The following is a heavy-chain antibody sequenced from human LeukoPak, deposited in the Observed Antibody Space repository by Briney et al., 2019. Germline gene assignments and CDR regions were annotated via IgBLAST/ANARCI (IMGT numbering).Heavy chain of an antibody. V-gene: IGHV3-23*01. CDR1: GFTFSSSA. CDR2: LSGSGGST. CDR3: ARDLSSSWPYYFDY. J-gene: IGHJ4*02. D-gene: IGHD6-13*01. Sequence: GRSLRLSCAASGFTFSSSAMSWVRQAPGKGLEWVSGLSGSGGSTFYADSVKGRFTISRDNSRNTLYLQMNSLRAEDTAVYYCARDLSSSWPYYFDYWGQGTLVTVSS.